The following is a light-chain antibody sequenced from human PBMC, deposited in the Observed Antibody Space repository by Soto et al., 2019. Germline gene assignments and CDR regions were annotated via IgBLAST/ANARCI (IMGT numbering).Light chain of an antibody. Sequence: QSALTQPRSVSGSPGQSVTISCTGTITAVGGYNYVSCYQQHPGKVPKLMLYDVSKRPSGVPDRFSGSTSGNTASLTISGLQAEDEADYYCCSYAGRDTLYVVGSGTKPT. J-gene: IGLJ1*01. V-gene: IGLV2-11*01. CDR1: ITAVGGYNY. CDR2: DVS. CDR3: CSYAGRDTLYV.